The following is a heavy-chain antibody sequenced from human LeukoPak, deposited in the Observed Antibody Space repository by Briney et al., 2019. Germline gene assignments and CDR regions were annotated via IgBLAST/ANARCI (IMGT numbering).Heavy chain of an antibody. CDR1: GYTFTGYY. J-gene: IGHJ5*02. D-gene: IGHD3-10*01. CDR2: INPNSGGT. Sequence: GASVKVSCTASGYTFTGYYMHWVRQAPGQGLEWMGRINPNSGGTNYAQKFQGRVTMTRDTSISTAYMELSRLRSDDTAVYYCALGPSRFPRSFDPWGQGTLVTVSS. CDR3: ALGPSRFPRSFDP. V-gene: IGHV1-2*06.